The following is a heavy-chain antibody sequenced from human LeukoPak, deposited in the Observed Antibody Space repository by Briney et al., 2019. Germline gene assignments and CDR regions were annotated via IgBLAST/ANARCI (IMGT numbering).Heavy chain of an antibody. CDR3: ARDQCSSTSCSQSFDY. J-gene: IGHJ4*02. CDR1: GFTFSSYG. D-gene: IGHD2-2*01. V-gene: IGHV3-33*01. CDR2: IWYDGSNK. Sequence: GGSLRLSCAASGFTFSSYGMHWVRQAPGKGLEWVAVIWYDGSNKYYADSVKGRFTISIDNSKNTLYLQMNSLRAEDTAVYYCARDQCSSTSCSQSFDYWGQGTLVTVSS.